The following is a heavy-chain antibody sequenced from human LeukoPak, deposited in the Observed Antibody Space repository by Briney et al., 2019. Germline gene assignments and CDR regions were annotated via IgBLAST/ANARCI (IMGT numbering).Heavy chain of an antibody. Sequence: GGSLRLSCAASGFTFSSYGMHWVRQAPGKGLEWVAVISYDGSNKYYADSVKGRFTISRDNSKNTLYLQMNSLRAEDTAVYYCARGLYWRYYYYYMDVWGKGTTVTVSS. D-gene: IGHD2-8*02. CDR2: ISYDGSNK. CDR3: ARGLYWRYYYYYMDV. V-gene: IGHV3-30*03. CDR1: GFTFSSYG. J-gene: IGHJ6*03.